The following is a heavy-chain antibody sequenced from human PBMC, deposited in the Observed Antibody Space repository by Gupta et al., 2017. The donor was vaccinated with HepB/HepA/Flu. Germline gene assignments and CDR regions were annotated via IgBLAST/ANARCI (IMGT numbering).Heavy chain of an antibody. J-gene: IGHJ6*02. V-gene: IGHV3-23*01. CDR1: GLMLRNYH. D-gene: IGHD1-26*01. Sequence: VQLFDFGGDLIKPGGSVSLSCADAGLMLRNYHIIWVRPFPGKGLETVASISNGGTDTFYRDSVKGRVTIFRDNSQNTVYLQMNNLRAEDTAIYYCARIMSIVTSYWYGMDVWGQGTTVIVSS. CDR2: ISNGGTDT. CDR3: ARIMSIVTSYWYGMDV.